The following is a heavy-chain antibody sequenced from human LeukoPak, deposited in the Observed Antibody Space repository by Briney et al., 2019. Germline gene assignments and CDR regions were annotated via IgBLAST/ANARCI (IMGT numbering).Heavy chain of an antibody. J-gene: IGHJ4*02. Sequence: GRSLRLSCTASGFTFGDYAMSWVRQAPGKGLEWVGFIRSKAYGGTTEYAASVKGRFTISRDDSKGIAYLQMNSLKTEDTAVYYCTRGRGIVATIGEDYWGQGTLVTVSS. CDR1: GFTFGDYA. CDR2: IRSKAYGGTT. CDR3: TRGRGIVATIGEDY. V-gene: IGHV3-49*04. D-gene: IGHD5-12*01.